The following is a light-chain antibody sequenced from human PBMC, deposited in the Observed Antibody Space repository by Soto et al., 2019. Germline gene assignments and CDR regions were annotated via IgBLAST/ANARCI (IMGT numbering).Light chain of an antibody. J-gene: IGLJ2*01. CDR3: AAWDDSLSGPHVV. Sequence: QSVLTQPPSASGTPGQRVTISCSGSSSNIGSNYVYWYQQLPGTAPKLLIYRNNQRPSGVPDRFSGSNSGTSASLAISGLRSEDEADYYCAAWDDSLSGPHVVFGGGTKLTVL. CDR1: SSNIGSNY. V-gene: IGLV1-47*01. CDR2: RNN.